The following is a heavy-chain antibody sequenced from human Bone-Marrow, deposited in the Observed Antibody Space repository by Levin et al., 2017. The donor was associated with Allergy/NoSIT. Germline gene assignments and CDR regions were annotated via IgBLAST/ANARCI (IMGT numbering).Heavy chain of an antibody. D-gene: IGHD2-2*01. CDR2: IRQDGGEN. V-gene: IGHV3-7*01. Sequence: GESLKISCAASGFTFSDYWMSWVRQAPGKGLEWVANIRQDGGENYYVDSVKGRFTISRDNAKSSLYLQMNSLRVEDTAVYYCTRGVGIVPSAHRDYWGQGTLVTVSS. CDR3: TRGVGIVPSAHRDY. CDR1: GFTFSDYW. J-gene: IGHJ4*02.